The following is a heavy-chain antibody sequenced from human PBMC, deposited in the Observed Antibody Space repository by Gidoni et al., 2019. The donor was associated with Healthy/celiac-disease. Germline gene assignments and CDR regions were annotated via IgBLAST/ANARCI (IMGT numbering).Heavy chain of an antibody. J-gene: IGHJ5*02. CDR3: AKDAFIAVAGTGNWFDP. CDR2: ISWNSGSI. CDR1: GFTFVDYA. D-gene: IGHD6-13*01. V-gene: IGHV3-9*01. Sequence: EVQLVESGGGLVQPGRSLRLSCAASGFTFVDYAMHWVRQAPGKGLEWVSGISWNSGSIDYADSVKGRFTISRDNAKNSLYLQMNSLRAEDTALYYCAKDAFIAVAGTGNWFDPWGQGTLVTVSS.